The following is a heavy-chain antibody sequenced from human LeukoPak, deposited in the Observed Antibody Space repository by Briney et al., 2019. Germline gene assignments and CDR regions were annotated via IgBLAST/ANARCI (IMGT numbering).Heavy chain of an antibody. CDR2: ISGSGGST. V-gene: IGHV3-23*01. CDR3: AKTEGYCSSTSCPLFFDY. D-gene: IGHD2-2*01. J-gene: IGHJ4*02. Sequence: GGSLRLSCAASGFTFSSYAMSWVRQVPGKGLEWVSAISGSGGSTYYADSVKGRFTISRDNSKNTLYLQMNSLRAEDTAVYYCAKTEGYCSSTSCPLFFDYWGQGTLVTVSS. CDR1: GFTFSSYA.